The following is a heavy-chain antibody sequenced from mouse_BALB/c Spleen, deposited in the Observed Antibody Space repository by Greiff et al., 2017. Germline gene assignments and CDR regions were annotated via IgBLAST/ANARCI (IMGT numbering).Heavy chain of an antibody. CDR1: GFNIKDTY. CDR3: ANGNYVGAMDY. V-gene: IGHV14-3*02. J-gene: IGHJ4*01. CDR2: IDPANGNT. D-gene: IGHD2-1*01. Sequence: EVMLVESGAELVKPGASVKLSCTASGFNIKDTYMHWVKQRPEQGLEWIGRIDPANGNTKYDPKFQGKATITADTSSNTAYLQLSSLTSEDTAVYYCANGNYVGAMDYWGQGTSVTVSS.